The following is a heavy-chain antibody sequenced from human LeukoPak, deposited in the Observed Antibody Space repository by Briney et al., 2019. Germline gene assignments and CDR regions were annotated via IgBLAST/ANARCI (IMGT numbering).Heavy chain of an antibody. CDR2: TSTYNDNT. CDR3: ARVGTGIGGYDPFDY. V-gene: IGHV1-18*01. J-gene: IGHJ4*02. Sequence: ASVKVSCKASGYTFTSYGISWVRQAPGQGLEWMGWTSTYNDNTNYAQKLQGRVTVTTDTSTSTAYMELRSLRSDDTAVYYCARVGTGIGGYDPFDYWGQGTLVTVSS. D-gene: IGHD5-12*01. CDR1: GYTFTSYG.